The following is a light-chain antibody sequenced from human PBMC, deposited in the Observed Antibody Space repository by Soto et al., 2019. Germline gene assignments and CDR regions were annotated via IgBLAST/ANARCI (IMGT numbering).Light chain of an antibody. CDR1: QSISGA. V-gene: IGKV3-11*01. J-gene: IGKJ4*01. CDR2: DAS. Sequence: EIVMTQSPATLSVSPGGRATLSCRASQSISGALTWYQQKPGQAPRLLIYDASNRATGIPARFSGSGSGTDFTLTISSLEPEDFAVYYCQQRSNWPLTFGGGTKVDIK. CDR3: QQRSNWPLT.